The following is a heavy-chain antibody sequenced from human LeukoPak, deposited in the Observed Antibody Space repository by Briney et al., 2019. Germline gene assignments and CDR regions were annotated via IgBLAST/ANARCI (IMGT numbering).Heavy chain of an antibody. D-gene: IGHD5-18*01. Sequence: SETLSLTCAVYGGSFSGYYWSWISQPPGKGLEWIGEINHSGSTNYNPSLKSRVTISVDTSKNQFSLKLSSVTAADTAVYYCARAHYVTSYSYDHVYYFDYWGQGTLVTVSS. CDR2: INHSGST. J-gene: IGHJ4*02. V-gene: IGHV4-34*01. CDR1: GGSFSGYY. CDR3: ARAHYVTSYSYDHVYYFDY.